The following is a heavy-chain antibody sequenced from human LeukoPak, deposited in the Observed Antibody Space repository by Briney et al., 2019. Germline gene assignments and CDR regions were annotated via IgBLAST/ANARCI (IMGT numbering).Heavy chain of an antibody. CDR3: AKGGGGRLIYYYYMDV. Sequence: GGSLRLSCAASGFTFSSYSMNWVRQAPGKGLEWVSSISSSGNYIYYADSVKGRFTFSRDNAKNSLYLQMNSLRAEDMALYYCAKGGGGRLIYYYYMDVWGKGTTVTVSS. V-gene: IGHV3-21*04. CDR1: GFTFSSYS. D-gene: IGHD3-16*01. CDR2: ISSSGNYI. J-gene: IGHJ6*03.